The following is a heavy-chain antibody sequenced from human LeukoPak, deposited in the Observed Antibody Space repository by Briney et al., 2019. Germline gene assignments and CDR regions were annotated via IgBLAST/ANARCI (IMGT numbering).Heavy chain of an antibody. CDR1: GFTFSSYE. Sequence: GGSLRLSCAASGFTFSSYEMNWVRQAPGRGLEWISYTSSDGITIYYADSVKGRFTISRDNAKTSLYLQMNSLRAEDTAIYYCARYPRYYYNSTARYYFDYWGQGTLVTVSS. D-gene: IGHD3-22*01. CDR2: TSSDGITI. J-gene: IGHJ4*02. CDR3: ARYPRYYYNSTARYYFDY. V-gene: IGHV3-48*03.